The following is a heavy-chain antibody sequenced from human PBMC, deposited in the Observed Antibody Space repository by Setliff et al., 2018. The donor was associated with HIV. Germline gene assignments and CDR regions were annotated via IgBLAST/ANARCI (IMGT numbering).Heavy chain of an antibody. D-gene: IGHD2-2*01. V-gene: IGHV4-31*03. Sequence: SETLSLTCTASGGSFSSGGYYWSWIRQLPGKGLEWIGYIHYSGSTYYNPSLKSRTTISVDTSENQFSLKVSSVTAADTAVYYCARARGGCGSTSCPEAYYYYYMDVWG. CDR3: ARARGGCGSTSCPEAYYYYYMDV. CDR2: IHYSGST. CDR1: GGSFSSGGYY. J-gene: IGHJ6*03.